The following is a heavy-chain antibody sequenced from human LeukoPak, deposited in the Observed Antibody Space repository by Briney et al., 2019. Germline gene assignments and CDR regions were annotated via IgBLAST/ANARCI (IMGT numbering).Heavy chain of an antibody. D-gene: IGHD3-3*01. Sequence: GGSLRLSCAASGFTFDDYAMHWVRQAPGKGLEWVSGNSWNSGSIGYADSVKGRFTISRDNAKNSLYLQMNSLRAEDTAVYYCAKDAAIFGVVTGRFDYWGQGTLVTVSS. V-gene: IGHV3-9*01. CDR1: GFTFDDYA. CDR2: NSWNSGSI. J-gene: IGHJ4*02. CDR3: AKDAAIFGVVTGRFDY.